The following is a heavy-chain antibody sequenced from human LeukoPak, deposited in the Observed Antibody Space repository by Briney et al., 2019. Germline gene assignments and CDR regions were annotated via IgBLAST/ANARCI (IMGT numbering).Heavy chain of an antibody. CDR2: IYHSGST. D-gene: IGHD3-3*01. CDR3: ARVIPHGWRQNDF. Sequence: PSQTLSLTCTVSGGSISSGGYYWSWIRQPPGKGLEWIGYIYHSGSTYYNPSLKSRVTISVDRSKNQFSLKLTSVTAADTATYFCARVIPHGWRQNDFWGQETLVTVSS. V-gene: IGHV4-30-2*01. J-gene: IGHJ4*02. CDR1: GGSISSGGYY.